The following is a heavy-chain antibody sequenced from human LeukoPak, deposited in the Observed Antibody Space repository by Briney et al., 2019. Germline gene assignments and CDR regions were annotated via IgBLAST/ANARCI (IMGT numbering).Heavy chain of an antibody. D-gene: IGHD1-20*01. CDR1: GFTSSSYA. Sequence: GGSLRLSCAASGFTSSSYAMSWVRQAPGKGLEWVSAISGSGGSTYYADSVKGRFTISRDNSKNTLYLQMNSLRAEDTAVYYCAKDRVTGTRLKYYFDYWGQGTLVTVSS. V-gene: IGHV3-23*01. J-gene: IGHJ4*02. CDR2: ISGSGGST. CDR3: AKDRVTGTRLKYYFDY.